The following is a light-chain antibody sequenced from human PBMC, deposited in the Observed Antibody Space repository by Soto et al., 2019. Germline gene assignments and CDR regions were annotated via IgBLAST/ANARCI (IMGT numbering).Light chain of an antibody. V-gene: IGLV1-51*02. Sequence: QSVLTQPPSVSAAPGQKVTISCSGSSSNIGSNYVSWYQQLPGAAPKLLIYENYERPSGIPDRFSGSTSGTSATLDITGLQTGDEADYYCGAWDNSLTGGVFGGGTQLTVL. CDR3: GAWDNSLTGGV. J-gene: IGLJ2*01. CDR1: SSNIGSNY. CDR2: ENY.